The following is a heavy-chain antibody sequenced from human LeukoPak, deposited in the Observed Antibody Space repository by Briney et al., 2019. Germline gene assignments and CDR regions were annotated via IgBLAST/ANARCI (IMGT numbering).Heavy chain of an antibody. V-gene: IGHV4-39*01. CDR2: IYYSGAT. CDR3: ARQRWGDYGRVDY. J-gene: IGHJ4*02. CDR1: GDSISSSSYY. Sequence: SETLSLTCTVSGDSISSSSYYWGWIRQPPGKGLECIGSIYYSGATYYNPSLKSRVTISADTSRNQFSLRLSSVTAADTAVYYCARQRWGDYGRVDYWGQGTLVTVSS. D-gene: IGHD4/OR15-4a*01.